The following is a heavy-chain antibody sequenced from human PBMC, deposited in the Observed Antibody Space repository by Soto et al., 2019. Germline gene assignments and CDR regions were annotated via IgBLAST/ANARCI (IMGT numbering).Heavy chain of an antibody. Sequence: QVQLVQSGAEVKKPGASVKVSCKASGYSFITYGVSWVRQAPGQGLEWLGWINAYNGNTNYAQKFQGRVTMTTDTSTSKVYMEFRIVRSDDTGVYYCARDAKLGNALDYSGMAVWGQGSTVTVAS. CDR1: GYSFITYG. CDR2: INAYNGNT. D-gene: IGHD1-1*01. CDR3: ARDAKLGNALDYSGMAV. V-gene: IGHV1-18*04. J-gene: IGHJ6*02.